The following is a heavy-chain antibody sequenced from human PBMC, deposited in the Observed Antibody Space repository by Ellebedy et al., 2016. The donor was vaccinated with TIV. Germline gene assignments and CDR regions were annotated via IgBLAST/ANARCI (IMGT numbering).Heavy chain of an antibody. D-gene: IGHD1-14*01. CDR3: ATFNQYYTYLGV. V-gene: IGHV4-39*01. Sequence: SETLSLXCTVSGDSISSSSDYWVWIRQPPGKGPECIGTFSNCDRTDYNPSLKSRVFILVDASKNQFFLKLTSVTAADTAVYYCATFNQYYTYLGVWGKGTTVIVSS. CDR1: GDSISSSSDY. J-gene: IGHJ6*03. CDR2: FSNCDRT.